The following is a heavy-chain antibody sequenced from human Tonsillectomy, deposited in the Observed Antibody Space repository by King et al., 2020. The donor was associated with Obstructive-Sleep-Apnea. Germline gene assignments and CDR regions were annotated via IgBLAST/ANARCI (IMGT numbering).Heavy chain of an antibody. CDR2: IYHSGST. V-gene: IGHV4-30-2*01. CDR3: ARYSYGSYYFDY. J-gene: IGHJ4*02. D-gene: IGHD5-18*01. Sequence: LQLQESGSGLVKPSQTLSLTCAVSGGSISSGGYSWSWIRQPPGKGLEWIGYIYHSGSTYYNTSLKSRVTISVDRSKNQFSLKLSSVTAADTAVYYCARYSYGSYYFDYWGQGTLVTVSS. CDR1: GGSISSGGYS.